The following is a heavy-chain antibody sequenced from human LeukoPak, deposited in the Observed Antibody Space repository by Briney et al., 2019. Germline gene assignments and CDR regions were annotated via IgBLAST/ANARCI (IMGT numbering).Heavy chain of an antibody. D-gene: IGHD6-13*01. Sequence: PSETLSLTCTVSGGSISSYYWSWIRQTPGKGLEWIGYIYYSGSTNYNPSLKSRVTISVDTSKNQFSLKLSSVTAADTAVYYCARELSIAPYYFDYWGQGTLVTVSS. CDR1: GGSISSYY. CDR3: ARELSIAPYYFDY. CDR2: IYYSGST. J-gene: IGHJ4*02. V-gene: IGHV4-59*01.